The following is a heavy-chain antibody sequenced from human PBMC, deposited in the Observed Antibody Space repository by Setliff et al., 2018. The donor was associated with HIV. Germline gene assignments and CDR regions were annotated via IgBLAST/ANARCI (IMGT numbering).Heavy chain of an antibody. CDR2: IYHSGST. CDR3: AREYCSSTSCYPYDY. Sequence: NPSETLSLTCAVSGYSISSGYYWGWIRQPPGKGLEWIGSIYHSGSTYYNPSLKSRVTISVDTSKNQFSLKLSSVTAADTAVYYCAREYCSSTSCYPYDYWGQGTLVTVSS. J-gene: IGHJ4*02. V-gene: IGHV4-38-2*02. CDR1: GYSISSGYY. D-gene: IGHD2-2*01.